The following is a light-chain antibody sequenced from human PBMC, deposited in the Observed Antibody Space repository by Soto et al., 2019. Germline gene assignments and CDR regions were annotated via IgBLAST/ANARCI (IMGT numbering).Light chain of an antibody. J-gene: IGKJ5*01. CDR1: QTVSSY. CDR3: QQYGTSPLT. CDR2: GAS. V-gene: IGKV3-20*01. Sequence: ENVLTQSPGTLSLSPGERATLSCRASQTVSSYLTWYQQRPGQAPRLLISGASRRATGIPARFSGSGSGTDFTLTISRLEPEDFALYYCQQYGTSPLTFGQGTRLEIK.